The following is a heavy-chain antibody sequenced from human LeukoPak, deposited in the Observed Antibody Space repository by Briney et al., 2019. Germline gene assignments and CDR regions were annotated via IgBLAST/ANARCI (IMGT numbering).Heavy chain of an antibody. CDR1: GFTFSSYS. CDR3: ARDQGGATSDY. V-gene: IGHV3-48*04. Sequence: GGSLRLSCAASGFTFSSYSMNWIRQAPGKGLEWVSYISSSGSTIYYADSVRGRFTISRDNAKNSLYLQMNSLRAEDTAVYYCARDQGGATSDYWGQGTLVTVSS. J-gene: IGHJ4*02. D-gene: IGHD1-26*01. CDR2: ISSSGSTI.